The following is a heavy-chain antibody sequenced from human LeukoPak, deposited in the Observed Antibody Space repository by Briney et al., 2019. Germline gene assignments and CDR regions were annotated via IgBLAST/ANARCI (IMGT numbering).Heavy chain of an antibody. D-gene: IGHD2-21*01. CDR3: ARLTVVVNHYYHMDV. CDR2: INTSGST. CDR1: GYSISNGYY. V-gene: IGHV4-38-2*02. J-gene: IGHJ6*03. Sequence: SETLSLTCIVSGYSISNGYYWGWVRQPPGKGLEWIGRINTSGSTNYNPSLKSRVTMSVDMSKNQFSLKLSSVTAADTAVYYCARLTVVVNHYYHMDVWGKGTTVTVSS.